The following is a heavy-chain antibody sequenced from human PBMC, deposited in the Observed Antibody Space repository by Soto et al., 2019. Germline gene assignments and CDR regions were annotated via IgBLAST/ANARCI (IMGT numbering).Heavy chain of an antibody. J-gene: IGHJ4*02. V-gene: IGHV4-34*01. CDR2: INHSGST. CDR3: ARDQKLTTKAFDY. Sequence: QVQLQQWGAGLLKPSETLSLTCAVYGGSFSGYYWSWIRQPPGKGLEWIGEINHSGSTNYNPSLIRRVTISVHTSMNQCSLKLSSVTAADTAVYCCARDQKLTTKAFDYWGQGTLVTVSS. CDR1: GGSFSGYY. D-gene: IGHD1-1*01.